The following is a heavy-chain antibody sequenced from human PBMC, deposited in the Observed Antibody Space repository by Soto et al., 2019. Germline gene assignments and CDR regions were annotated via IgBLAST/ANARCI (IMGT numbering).Heavy chain of an antibody. CDR3: ARDRFYYGSGSYYTYYYYGMDV. D-gene: IGHD3-10*01. CDR2: INPNSGGT. J-gene: IGHJ6*02. Sequence: RASVKVSCKASGDTFTGHYMHWVRQAPGQGLEWMGWINPNSGGTNYAQKFQGRVTMTRDTSISTAYMELSRLRSDDTAVYYCARDRFYYGSGSYYTYYYYGMDVWGQGTTVTVYS. CDR1: GDTFTGHY. V-gene: IGHV1-2*02.